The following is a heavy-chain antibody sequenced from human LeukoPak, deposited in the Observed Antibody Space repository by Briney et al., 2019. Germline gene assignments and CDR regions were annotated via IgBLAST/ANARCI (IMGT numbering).Heavy chain of an antibody. J-gene: IGHJ4*02. V-gene: IGHV4-34*01. CDR2: INHSGST. CDR1: GGSFSGYY. D-gene: IGHD5-18*01. Sequence: SETLSLTCAVYGGSFSGYYWSWIRQPPGKGLEWIGEINHSGSTNYNPSLKSRVTISVDSSKNQFSLRLSSVTAADTAVYYCARRPLDSYGPNDYWGQGTLVTVSS. CDR3: ARRPLDSYGPNDY.